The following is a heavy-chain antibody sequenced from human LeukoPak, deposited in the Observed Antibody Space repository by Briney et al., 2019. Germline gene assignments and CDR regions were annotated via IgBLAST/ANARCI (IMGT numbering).Heavy chain of an antibody. D-gene: IGHD6-19*01. CDR3: AREDYGSGWTGWFDP. Sequence: PGGSLRLSCAPSGFTFCLYTTNWVRQAPGQGLEWVSSISSSSGYIYYADSVKGRFTISRDNAENSLYLQMNSLRAEDTAIYFCAREDYGSGWTGWFDPWGQGTLVTVSS. CDR1: GFTFCLYT. CDR2: ISSSSGYI. V-gene: IGHV3-21*01. J-gene: IGHJ5*02.